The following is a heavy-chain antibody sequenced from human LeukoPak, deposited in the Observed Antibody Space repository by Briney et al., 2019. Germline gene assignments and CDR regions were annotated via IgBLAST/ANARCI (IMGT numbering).Heavy chain of an antibody. CDR3: AREAAAATGLDY. D-gene: IGHD6-13*01. Sequence: KTSETLSLTCTVSGGSISSYYWSWIRQPPGKGLEWIGYIYYSGSTNYNPSLKSRVTISVDTSKNQFSLKLSSVTAADTAVYYCAREAAAATGLDYWGQGTLVTVSS. J-gene: IGHJ4*02. CDR1: GGSISSYY. V-gene: IGHV4-59*01. CDR2: IYYSGST.